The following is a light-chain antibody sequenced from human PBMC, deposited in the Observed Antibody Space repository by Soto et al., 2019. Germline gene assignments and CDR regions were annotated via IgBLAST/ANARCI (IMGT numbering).Light chain of an antibody. CDR3: QQYGTSPQT. J-gene: IGKJ1*01. Sequence: EIVLTQSPGTLSLSPGERATLSFRASQSIRTSLAWYQQKPGQAPGLLIYDTSTRASGVPDRFSGSGSGTEFTLTISRLEPEDFAVYYCQQYGTSPQTFGQGTKVDNK. CDR2: DTS. CDR1: QSIRTS. V-gene: IGKV3-20*01.